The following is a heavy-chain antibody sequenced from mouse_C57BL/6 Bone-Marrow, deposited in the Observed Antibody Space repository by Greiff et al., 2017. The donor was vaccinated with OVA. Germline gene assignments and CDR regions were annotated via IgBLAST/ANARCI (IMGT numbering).Heavy chain of an antibody. CDR2: IRNYAYSI. J-gene: IGHJ4*01. D-gene: IGHD4-1*01. CDR3: ARKLGRGAMDD. V-gene: IGHV5-15*01. Sequence: EVLLVESGGGLVLPGGSLKLSCAASGFTFSDYGMAWVRQAPGKGPEWVAVIRNYAYSIYYAQTVTGRFTISRENAENTLYLEMSSLRSEDTAMYYCARKLGRGAMDDWGRGTAVTVSS. CDR1: GFTFSDYG.